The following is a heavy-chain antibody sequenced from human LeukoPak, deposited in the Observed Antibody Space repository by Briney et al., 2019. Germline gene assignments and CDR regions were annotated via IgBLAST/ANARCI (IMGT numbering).Heavy chain of an antibody. V-gene: IGHV4-34*01. CDR1: GGSFSGYY. D-gene: IGHD3-16*02. Sequence: SETLSLTCAVYGGSFSGYYWSWIRQPPGKGLEWIGEINHSGSTNYNPSLKSRATISVDTSKNQFSLKLSSVTAADTAVYYCARGATGYDYVWGSYRPFDYWGQGTLVTVSS. CDR2: INHSGST. J-gene: IGHJ4*02. CDR3: ARGATGYDYVWGSYRPFDY.